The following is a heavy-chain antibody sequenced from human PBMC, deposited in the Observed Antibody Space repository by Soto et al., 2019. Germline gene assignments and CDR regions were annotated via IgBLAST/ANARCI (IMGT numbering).Heavy chain of an antibody. CDR3: GKDPNGDYVGAFDI. D-gene: IGHD4-17*01. CDR1: GFTFSNYA. Sequence: EVQLLESGGGLVQPWESLRLSCAASGFTFSNYAMSWVRQAPGKGPEWVAGIAANGGAAYLADSVKGRFTISRDNSKNTLYLQMNSLRPDDTALYYCGKDPNGDYVGAFDICGQGTMVTVSS. CDR2: IAANGGAA. V-gene: IGHV3-23*01. J-gene: IGHJ3*02.